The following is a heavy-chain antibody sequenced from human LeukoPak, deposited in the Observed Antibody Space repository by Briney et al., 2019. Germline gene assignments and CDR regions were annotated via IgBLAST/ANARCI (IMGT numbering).Heavy chain of an antibody. V-gene: IGHV3-7*01. CDR2: IKQDGSEK. CDR3: ARMGRTYYYDSSGYYFDY. D-gene: IGHD3-22*01. J-gene: IGHJ4*02. Sequence: GGSLRLSCAASGFTFSSHWMSWVRQAPGKGLEWVANIKQDGSEKYYVDSVKGRFTISRDNAKNSLYLQMNSLRAEDTAVYYCARMGRTYYYDSSGYYFDYWGQGTLVTVSS. CDR1: GFTFSSHW.